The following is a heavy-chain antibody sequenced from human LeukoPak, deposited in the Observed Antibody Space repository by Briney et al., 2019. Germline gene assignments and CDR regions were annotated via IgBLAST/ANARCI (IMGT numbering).Heavy chain of an antibody. J-gene: IGHJ6*03. CDR2: IKEDGSEK. V-gene: IGHV3-7*01. Sequence: WGSLRLSCAASGFTFSRYWMSWVRQAPGKGLEWVANIKEDGSEKYSVDSVRGRFTVYRDNAEHSLYLLMNSVRAEDTAVYYCARGGIYIPPYYYYYMDVWGRGTTVTVSS. CDR1: GFTFSRYW. D-gene: IGHD3-16*01. CDR3: ARGGIYIPPYYYYYMDV.